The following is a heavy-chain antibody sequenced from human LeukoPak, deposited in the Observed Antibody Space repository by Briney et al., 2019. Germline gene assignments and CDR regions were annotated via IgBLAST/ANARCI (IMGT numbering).Heavy chain of an antibody. CDR3: AREYVIAAVGGLDV. Sequence: GGSLRLSCAASGFTFSAYSLHWLRQAPGKGLEWVADLSYDGSNQYYADSVKGRFTISRDTSKNVLYLQMNSLGAEDTAVYYCAREYVIAAVGGLDVWGKGITVTVSS. J-gene: IGHJ6*04. D-gene: IGHD2/OR15-2a*01. V-gene: IGHV3-30*04. CDR2: LSYDGSNQ. CDR1: GFTFSAYS.